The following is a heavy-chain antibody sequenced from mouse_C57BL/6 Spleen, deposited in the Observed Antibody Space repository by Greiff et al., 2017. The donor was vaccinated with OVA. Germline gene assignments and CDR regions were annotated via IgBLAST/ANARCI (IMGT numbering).Heavy chain of an antibody. CDR1: GYTFTSYD. D-gene: IGHD1-1*01. J-gene: IGHJ3*01. CDR3: ARSPITTVVRETWFAY. CDR2: IYPRDGST. V-gene: IGHV1-85*01. Sequence: QVQLQQSGPELVKPGASVKLSCKASGYTFTSYDINWVKQRPGQGLEWIGWIYPRDGSTKYNEKFKGKATLTVATASSTAYMELHSLTSEDSAVYFCARSPITTVVRETWFAYWGQGTLVTVSA.